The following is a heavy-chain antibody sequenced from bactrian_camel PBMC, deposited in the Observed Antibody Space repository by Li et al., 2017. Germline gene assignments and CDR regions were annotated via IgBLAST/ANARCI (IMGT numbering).Heavy chain of an antibody. CDR1: ASTYTSSHC. D-gene: IGHD3*01. Sequence: QVQLVESGGGSVQAGGSLRLSCAVSASTYTSSHCLGWFRRTLEKEREAVASIYHGGETTLYDTSVKGRSTIPQDAAKNTVDLLMNSLKPEDTAMYYCAAGRWGVDYWSKAGQYFYWGQGTQVTVS. CDR3: AAGRWGVDYWSKAGQYFY. V-gene: IGHV3-3*01. J-gene: IGHJ4*01. CDR2: IYHGGETT.